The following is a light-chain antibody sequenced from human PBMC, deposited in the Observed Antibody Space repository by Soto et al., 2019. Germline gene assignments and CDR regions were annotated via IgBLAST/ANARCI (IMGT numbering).Light chain of an antibody. V-gene: IGLV2-14*03. J-gene: IGLJ1*01. CDR2: DVS. CDR1: SSDVGGYNY. Sequence: QSALTQPASVSGSPGQSITISCTGTSSDVGGYNYVSWYQHHPGKAPKLMIFDVSNRPSGVSNRFSGSKSGNTASLTISGPQPEDEDDYYCSSYTTSNTRQIVFGTGTKVTVL. CDR3: SSYTTSNTRQIV.